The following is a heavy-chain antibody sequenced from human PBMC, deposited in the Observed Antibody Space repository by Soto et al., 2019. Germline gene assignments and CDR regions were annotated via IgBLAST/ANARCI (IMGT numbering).Heavy chain of an antibody. CDR1: GFTFTSYA. Sequence: GGSLRLSCAASGFTFTSYAMSWVRQAPGKGLEWVSYISGSGSSTYYADSVKGRFTISRDKSKNTLYLQMNSLRVEDTAAYYCAKTLPAAAIEYWGQGTLVTVSS. CDR3: AKTLPAAAIEY. D-gene: IGHD2-2*01. V-gene: IGHV3-23*01. J-gene: IGHJ4*02. CDR2: ISGSGSST.